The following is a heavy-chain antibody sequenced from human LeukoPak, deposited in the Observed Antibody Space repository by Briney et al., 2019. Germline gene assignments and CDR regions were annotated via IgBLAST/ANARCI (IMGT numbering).Heavy chain of an antibody. Sequence: ASVKVSCKASGYTFTSYGISWVRQAPGQRLEWMGWINAGNGNTKYSQKFQGRVTITRDTSASTAYMELSSLRSEDTAVYYCARTGYCTNGVCYTARAFDYWGQGTLVTVSS. CDR3: ARTGYCTNGVCYTARAFDY. CDR2: INAGNGNT. D-gene: IGHD2-8*01. V-gene: IGHV1-3*01. CDR1: GYTFTSYG. J-gene: IGHJ4*02.